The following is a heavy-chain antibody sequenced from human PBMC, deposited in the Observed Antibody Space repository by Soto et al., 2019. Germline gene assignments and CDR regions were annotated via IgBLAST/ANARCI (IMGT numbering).Heavy chain of an antibody. CDR2: IYYSGST. J-gene: IGHJ4*02. Sequence: SETLSLTXTVSGGSISSYYWSWIRQPPGKGLEWIGYIYYSGSTNYNPSLKSRVTISVDTSKNQFSLKLSSVTAADTAVYYCARHDPGYYFDYWGQGTLVTVS. CDR1: GGSISSYY. CDR3: ARHDPGYYFDY. D-gene: IGHD3-10*01. V-gene: IGHV4-59*08.